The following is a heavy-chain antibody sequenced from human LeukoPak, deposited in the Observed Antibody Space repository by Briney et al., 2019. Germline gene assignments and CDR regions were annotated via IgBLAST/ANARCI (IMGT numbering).Heavy chain of an antibody. CDR2: INQDGSKK. J-gene: IGHJ4*02. CDR3: AKWGPHCVGDYCPALDS. D-gene: IGHD2-21*02. CDR1: RFTFSNYW. V-gene: IGHV3-7*01. Sequence: GGSLRLSCVASRFTFSNYWMSWVRQAPGKGLEWVANINQDGSKKVYADSMKGRFTISRDNAKESLYLQLNSLRADDTAVYYCAKWGPHCVGDYCPALDSWGQGALVTVSS.